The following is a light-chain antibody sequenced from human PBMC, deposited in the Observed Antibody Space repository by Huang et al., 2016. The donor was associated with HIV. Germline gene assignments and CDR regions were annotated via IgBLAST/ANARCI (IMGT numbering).Light chain of an antibody. CDR1: QGVSNS. V-gene: IGKV1-8*01. J-gene: IGKJ2*01. CDR3: QQYYNYPYT. CDR2: AAT. Sequence: AIRITQSPSSLSASTGDRVTITCRASQGVSNSLAWYQQKPGRAPKLLIYAATSLQTGGPSRFSGSGSGTDFTLTISCLQSEDFATYYCQQYYNYPYTFGQGTKLEIK.